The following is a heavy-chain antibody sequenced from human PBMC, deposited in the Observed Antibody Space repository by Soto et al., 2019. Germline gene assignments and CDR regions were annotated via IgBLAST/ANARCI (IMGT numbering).Heavy chain of an antibody. CDR3: AKGGATYGLLTHDY. J-gene: IGHJ4*02. CDR1: GFSFSNYA. D-gene: IGHD3-9*01. V-gene: IGHV3-23*01. CDR2: MSGSGYNT. Sequence: EVQLLESGGGLVQPGGSLRLSCAASGFSFSNYAMSLVRQAPGKGLEWVSTMSGSGYNTYYADSVKGRFAISRDNSKNTLYLQMNSLSAEDTAVYYCAKGGATYGLLTHDYWGQGTLVAVSS.